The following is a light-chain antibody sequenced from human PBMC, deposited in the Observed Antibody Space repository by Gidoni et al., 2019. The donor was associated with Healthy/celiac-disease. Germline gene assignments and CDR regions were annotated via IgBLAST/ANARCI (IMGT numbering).Light chain of an antibody. CDR3: QQYYSTPS. Sequence: DILMTQSPDPLAVSLGERATIICKSSQSVLYSSNNKNYLAWYQQKPGQPPKLLIYWASTRESGVPDRFSGSGSGTDFTLTISSLKAEDVAVYYCQQYYSTPSFSQGTKLEIK. V-gene: IGKV4-1*01. CDR2: WAS. CDR1: QSVLYSSNNKNY. J-gene: IGKJ2*01.